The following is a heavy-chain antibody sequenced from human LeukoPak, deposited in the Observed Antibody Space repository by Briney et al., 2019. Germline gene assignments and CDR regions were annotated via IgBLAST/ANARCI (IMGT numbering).Heavy chain of an antibody. CDR1: GGSFSGYY. V-gene: IGHV4-34*01. Sequence: SETLSLTCAVYGGSFSGYYWSSIRQPPGKGLEWIGEINHSGSTNSNPSRKLRVTISVDTSKNQFSLKLSSVTAADTAVYYCARGAMVRGVLSYYSYYYMDVWGKGTTVTVSS. J-gene: IGHJ6*03. CDR2: INHSGST. CDR3: ARGAMVRGVLSYYSYYYMDV. D-gene: IGHD3-10*01.